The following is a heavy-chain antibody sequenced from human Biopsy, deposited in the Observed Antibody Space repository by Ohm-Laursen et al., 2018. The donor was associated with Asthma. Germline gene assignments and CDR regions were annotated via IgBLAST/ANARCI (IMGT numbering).Heavy chain of an antibody. CDR2: IVFASGAT. Sequence: VKISCNASGVALSGYTFEWVRQARGLGLEWIAWIVFASGATNYAQNFQERLIVTRDMSAGSVSMELRGLSSPDTAVYYCAAGRTSLQGESLIWGQGTLVSVSS. J-gene: IGHJ4*01. CDR3: AAGRTSLQGESLI. CDR1: GVALSGYT. D-gene: IGHD2/OR15-2a*01. V-gene: IGHV1-58*01.